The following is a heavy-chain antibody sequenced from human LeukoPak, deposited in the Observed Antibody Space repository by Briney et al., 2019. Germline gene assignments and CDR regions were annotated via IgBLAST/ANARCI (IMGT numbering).Heavy chain of an antibody. CDR1: GFTFRNYA. V-gene: IGHV3-23*01. D-gene: IGHD3-16*02. CDR3: VREDFVYVSETYRYWFDP. CDR2: VNTNGGST. Sequence: GGSLRLSCAASGFTFRNYAMNWVRQAPGKGLEWVSTVNTNGGSTYYAASVKGRFTVSRDNSANTLSLQMNSLTVADTAIYYCVREDFVYVSETYRYWFDPWGQGTLVTVSS. J-gene: IGHJ5*02.